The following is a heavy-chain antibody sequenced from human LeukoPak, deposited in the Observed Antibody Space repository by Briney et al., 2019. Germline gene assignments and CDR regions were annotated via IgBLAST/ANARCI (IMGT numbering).Heavy chain of an antibody. D-gene: IGHD1-26*01. V-gene: IGHV3-9*03. CDR3: AKGNSGSYAPFDY. CDR1: GFTFDDYA. Sequence: GGSLRLSCAASGFTFDDYAMHWVRQAPGKGLEWVSGISWNSGSIGYADSVKGRFTISRDNAKNSLYLQMNSLRAEDMALYYCAKGNSGSYAPFDYWGQGTLVTVSS. J-gene: IGHJ4*02. CDR2: ISWNSGSI.